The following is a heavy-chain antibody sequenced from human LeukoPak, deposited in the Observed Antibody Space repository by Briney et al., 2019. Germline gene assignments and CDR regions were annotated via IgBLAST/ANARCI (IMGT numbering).Heavy chain of an antibody. CDR1: GFTFSSYS. Sequence: GGSLRLSCAASGFTFSSYSMTWVRQAPGKGLEWVSSMSSGGTYVYYADSVRGRFIISRDNAKNSLYLQMNSLRAEDTAVYYCARDRPTGASRLFVVQWGQGTLVSVSS. CDR3: ARDRPTGASRLFVVQ. CDR2: MSSGGTYV. V-gene: IGHV3-21*01. D-gene: IGHD3-3*01. J-gene: IGHJ4*02.